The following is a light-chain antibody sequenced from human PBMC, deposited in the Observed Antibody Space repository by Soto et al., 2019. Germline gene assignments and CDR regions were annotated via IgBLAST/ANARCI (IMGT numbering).Light chain of an antibody. CDR3: QQSSNTPFT. CDR1: QSISTY. V-gene: IGKV1-39*01. J-gene: IGKJ3*01. CDR2: AVS. Sequence: DIQMTQSPSSLSASVGDRVTITCRAGQSISTYLNWYQQKPGKAPELLIYAVSNVHSGVPSRFGGSGSGTDFTLTISSLQPEDFATYYCQQSSNTPFTFGPGTKVDFK.